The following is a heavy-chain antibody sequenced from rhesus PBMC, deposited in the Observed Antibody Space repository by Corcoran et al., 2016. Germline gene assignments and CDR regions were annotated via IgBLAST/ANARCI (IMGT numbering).Heavy chain of an antibody. CDR1: GFTFSSYG. Sequence: EVQLVETGGGLVQPGGSLKLSCAASGFTFSSYGMRWVRQAPGKGLEWVSAINSGGGSTYYSDSVKGRVTISRDNSKNTLSLQMNSLRAEDTAVYYCAKEGYGWEPPYWGQGVLVTGSS. J-gene: IGHJ4*01. CDR2: INSGGGST. D-gene: IGHD1-44*02. CDR3: AKEGYGWEPPY. V-gene: IGHV3S5*01.